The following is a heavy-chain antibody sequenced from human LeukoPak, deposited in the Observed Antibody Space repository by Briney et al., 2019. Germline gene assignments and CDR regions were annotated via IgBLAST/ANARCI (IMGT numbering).Heavy chain of an antibody. Sequence: GGSLRLSCAASGFTFSSSAMSWIRQGPGKGLEWVSAISGSGGNTYYADSVKGRSTISRDNSRNTLYLQMNSLRAEDTAVYYCAKARSCSSATCYREFDYWGQGTLVTVSS. D-gene: IGHD2-2*02. J-gene: IGHJ4*02. CDR1: GFTFSSSA. CDR3: AKARSCSSATCYREFDY. V-gene: IGHV3-23*01. CDR2: ISGSGGNT.